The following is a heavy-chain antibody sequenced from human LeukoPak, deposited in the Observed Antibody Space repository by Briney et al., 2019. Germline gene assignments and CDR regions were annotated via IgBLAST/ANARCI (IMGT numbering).Heavy chain of an antibody. Sequence: EASETLSLTCTVSGGSISSYYWSWIRQPPGKGLEWIGYIYYSGSTNYIPSLKSRVTISVDTSKNQFSLKLSSVTAADTAVYYCARSPSDYDFWSGYLYPIFDYWGQGTLVTVSS. CDR1: GGSISSYY. CDR2: IYYSGST. CDR3: ARSPSDYDFWSGYLYPIFDY. V-gene: IGHV4-59*01. D-gene: IGHD3-3*01. J-gene: IGHJ4*02.